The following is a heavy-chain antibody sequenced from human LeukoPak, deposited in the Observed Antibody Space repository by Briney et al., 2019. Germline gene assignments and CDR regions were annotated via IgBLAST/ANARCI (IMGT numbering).Heavy chain of an antibody. CDR3: ARDRYCVSTNCPYDC. CDR2: ISVSDDST. Sequence: GGSLRLSRAASGFTSSDYTMNWVRQSPGKGLEWVSGISVSDDSTYYVDSVKGRFTISRDKSNNMLYLQMNSLRGEDTAVYFCARDRYCVSTNCPYDCWGQGTPVTVSS. D-gene: IGHD2-2*01. J-gene: IGHJ4*02. V-gene: IGHV3-23*01. CDR1: GFTSSDYT.